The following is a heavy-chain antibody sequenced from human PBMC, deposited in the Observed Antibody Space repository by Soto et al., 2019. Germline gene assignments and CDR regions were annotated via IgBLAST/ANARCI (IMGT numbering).Heavy chain of an antibody. Sequence: EVQLLESGGGLVQPGGSLRLSCAASGFTFSSYAMSWVRQAPGKGLEWVSAISGSGGSTYYADSVKGRFTISRDNSKNTLYLQMNSLRAEDTAVYYCAKRRAYYYDSGGYSDAFDIWGQGTMVTVSS. D-gene: IGHD3-22*01. J-gene: IGHJ3*02. CDR3: AKRRAYYYDSGGYSDAFDI. V-gene: IGHV3-23*01. CDR2: ISGSGGST. CDR1: GFTFSSYA.